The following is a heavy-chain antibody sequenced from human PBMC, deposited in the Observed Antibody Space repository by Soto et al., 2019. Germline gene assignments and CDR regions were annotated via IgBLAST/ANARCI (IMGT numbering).Heavy chain of an antibody. CDR2: ISSSSSYI. J-gene: IGHJ6*02. V-gene: IGHV3-21*01. Sequence: GSLRLSCAASGFTFSSYSMNWVRQAPGKGLEWVSSISSSSSYIYYADSVKGRFTISRDNAKNSLYLQMNSLRAEDTAVYYCARERGYGDYHYYYYGMDVWGQGTTVTVSS. D-gene: IGHD4-17*01. CDR1: GFTFSSYS. CDR3: ARERGYGDYHYYYYGMDV.